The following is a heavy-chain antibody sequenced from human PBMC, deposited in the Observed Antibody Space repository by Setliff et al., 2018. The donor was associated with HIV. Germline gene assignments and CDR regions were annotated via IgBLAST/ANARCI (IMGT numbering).Heavy chain of an antibody. D-gene: IGHD5-18*01. V-gene: IGHV3-15*05. CDR1: GISFSHAW. J-gene: IGHJ4*02. CDR3: TLDVDTFRPQVDY. CDR2: IKSKTDGGTT. Sequence: GGSLRLSCTASGISFSHAWMTWVRQAPGKGLEWVGLIKSKTDGGTTDYAATVKGRFSVSRDDSKSTVYLNMNSLRTEDTAVYYCTLDVDTFRPQVDYWGQGTLVTVSS.